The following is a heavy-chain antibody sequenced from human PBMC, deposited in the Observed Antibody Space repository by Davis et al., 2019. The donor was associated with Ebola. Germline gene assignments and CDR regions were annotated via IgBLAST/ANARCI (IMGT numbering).Heavy chain of an antibody. Sequence: SCAASGFTFSDYYMSWIRQHPGKGLEWIGYIYYSGSTYYNPSLKSRVTISVDKSKNQFSLKLSSVTAADTAVYYCAREVVVIAADYFDYWGQGTLVTVSS. CDR1: GFTFSDYY. CDR2: IYYSGST. CDR3: AREVVVIAADYFDY. V-gene: IGHV4-31*02. J-gene: IGHJ4*02. D-gene: IGHD2-21*01.